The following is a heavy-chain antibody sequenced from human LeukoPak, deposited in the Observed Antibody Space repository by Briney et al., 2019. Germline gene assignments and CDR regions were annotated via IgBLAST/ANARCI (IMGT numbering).Heavy chain of an antibody. Sequence: GGSLRPSCAASGFTFSSYTMNWVRQAPGKGLEWVSSISSSSNYIHYADSLKGRFTISRDNANNSLYLQMNSLRAEDTAVYYCARVGTRADWGQGTLVTVSS. CDR1: GFTFSSYT. CDR2: ISSSSNYI. J-gene: IGHJ4*02. V-gene: IGHV3-21*01. CDR3: ARVGTRAD. D-gene: IGHD1-1*01.